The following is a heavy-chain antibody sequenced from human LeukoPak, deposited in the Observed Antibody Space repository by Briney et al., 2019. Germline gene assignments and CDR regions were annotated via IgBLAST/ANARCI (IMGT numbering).Heavy chain of an antibody. CDR3: AKDSRWDLTRLFDN. CDR1: GYTFTSYD. V-gene: IGHV1-8*01. D-gene: IGHD1-26*01. J-gene: IGHJ4*02. CDR2: MNHNSGNT. Sequence: ASVKVSCKASGYTFTSYDINWVRQATGQGLEWMGWMNHNSGNTGYAQKFQGRVTMTRNTSISTAYMELSSLRSEDTAVYYCAKDSRWDLTRLFDNWGQGTLVIVSS.